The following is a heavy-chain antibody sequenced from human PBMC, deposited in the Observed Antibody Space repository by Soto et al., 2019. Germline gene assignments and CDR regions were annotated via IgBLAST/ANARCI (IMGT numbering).Heavy chain of an antibody. J-gene: IGHJ4*02. D-gene: IGHD2-2*01. V-gene: IGHV4-31*11. CDR3: AGKPYALYYFDY. CDR1: GGSISSHDYY. CDR2: IHNSGFT. Sequence: QVQLQESGPGLVNPSQTLSLTCAASGGSISSHDYYWSWIRQHPAKGLEWIGYIHNSGFTYYNPSLRSRVTMSVDTSKNQVSLKLTSVTAADTAVYYCAGKPYALYYFDYWGQGTLVTVSS.